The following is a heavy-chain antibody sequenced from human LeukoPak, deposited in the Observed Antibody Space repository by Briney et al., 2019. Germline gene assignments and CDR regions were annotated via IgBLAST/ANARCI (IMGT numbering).Heavy chain of an antibody. CDR2: IYYSGST. Sequence: SETLSLTCTVSGGSISSSSYYWGWIRQPPGKGLEWIGSIYYSGSTYYNPSLKSRVTISVDTSKSQFSLKRSSVTAANTAVYYCPTHLGYSSGCYGVLVEYFPHWGQATLVTVSS. V-gene: IGHV4-39*01. D-gene: IGHD6-19*01. CDR3: PTHLGYSSGCYGVLVEYFPH. J-gene: IGHJ1*01. CDR1: GGSISSSSYY.